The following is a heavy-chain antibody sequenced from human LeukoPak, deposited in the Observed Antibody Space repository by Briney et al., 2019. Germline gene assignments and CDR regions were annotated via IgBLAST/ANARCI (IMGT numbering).Heavy chain of an antibody. J-gene: IGHJ4*02. CDR2: ISYDGSNK. D-gene: IGHD3-10*01. V-gene: IGHV3-30*04. CDR1: GFTFSSYA. CDR3: ARETLLWFGEYDY. Sequence: GGSLRLSCAASGFTFSSYAMHWVRQAPGKGLEWVAVISYDGSNKYYTVSVKGRFTISRDNSKNTLYLQMNSLRAEDTAVYYCARETLLWFGEYDYWGQGTLVTVSS.